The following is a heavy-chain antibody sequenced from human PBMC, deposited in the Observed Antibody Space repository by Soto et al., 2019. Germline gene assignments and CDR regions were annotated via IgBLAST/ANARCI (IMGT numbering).Heavy chain of an antibody. CDR3: AKGHRIAAAGTRFDP. Sequence: GSLRLSCAASGFTFSSYAMSWVRQAPGKGLEWVSAISGSGGSTYYADSVKGRFTISRDNSKNTLYLQMNSLRAEDAAVYYCAKGHRIAAAGTRFDPWGQGTLVTVSS. D-gene: IGHD6-13*01. J-gene: IGHJ5*02. CDR1: GFTFSSYA. V-gene: IGHV3-23*01. CDR2: ISGSGGST.